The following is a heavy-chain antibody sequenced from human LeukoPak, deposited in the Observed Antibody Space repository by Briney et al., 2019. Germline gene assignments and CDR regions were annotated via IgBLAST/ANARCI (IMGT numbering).Heavy chain of an antibody. CDR2: INPNNGGT. Sequence: ASVKVSCKASGYTFTGYYMHWVRQAPGQGLEWMGRINPNNGGTNYAQKLQGRVTMTTDTSTSTAYMELRSLRSDDTAVYYCARERRAAAHWCDPWSQGTLVTVSS. CDR1: GYTFTGYY. CDR3: ARERRAAAHWCDP. J-gene: IGHJ5*02. D-gene: IGHD6-13*01. V-gene: IGHV1-2*06.